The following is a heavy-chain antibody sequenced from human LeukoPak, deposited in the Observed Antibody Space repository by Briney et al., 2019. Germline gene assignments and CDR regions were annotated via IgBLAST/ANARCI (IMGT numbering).Heavy chain of an antibody. CDR1: GFTFSNAW. V-gene: IGHV3-15*01. Sequence: GGSLRLSCAASGFTFSNAWMSWVRQAPGKGLEWVGRIKSKTDGGTTDYAAPVKGRFTISRDDSKNTLYLQMNSLKTEDTAVYYCTTDLAYYVSSGHPPGDWGQGTLVTVSS. CDR2: IKSKTDGGTT. D-gene: IGHD3-22*01. CDR3: TTDLAYYVSSGHPPGD. J-gene: IGHJ4*02.